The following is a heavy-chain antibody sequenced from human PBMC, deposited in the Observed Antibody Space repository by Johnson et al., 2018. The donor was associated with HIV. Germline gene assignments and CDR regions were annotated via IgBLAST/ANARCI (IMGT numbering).Heavy chain of an antibody. CDR1: GFTFSDYY. CDR2: ISSSGGTI. V-gene: IGHV3-11*04. CDR3: AKDRSTYYNFWSGNPGNDAFDN. D-gene: IGHD3-3*01. J-gene: IGHJ3*02. Sequence: QVQLVESGGGFVKPGGSLRLSCAASGFTFSDYYMTWIRQAPGKGLEWVSYISSSGGTIYYTDSVKGRFTISRDNAKNSLYLHISSLRVEDTAVYFCAKDRSTYYNFWSGNPGNDAFDNWGQGTMVTVYS.